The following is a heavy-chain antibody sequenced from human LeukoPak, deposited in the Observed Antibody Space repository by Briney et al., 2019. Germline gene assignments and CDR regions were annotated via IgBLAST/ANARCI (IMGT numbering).Heavy chain of an antibody. Sequence: SETLSLTCAVSGGSISSSNWWSWVRQPPGKGLEWIGEIYHSGSTNYNPSLKSRVTISVDKSKNQFSLKLSSVTAADTAVYYCARGSYYYDSSGTLFDYWGQGTLVTVSS. CDR3: ARGSYYYDSSGTLFDY. V-gene: IGHV4-4*02. CDR2: IYHSGST. J-gene: IGHJ4*02. CDR1: GGSISSSNW. D-gene: IGHD3-22*01.